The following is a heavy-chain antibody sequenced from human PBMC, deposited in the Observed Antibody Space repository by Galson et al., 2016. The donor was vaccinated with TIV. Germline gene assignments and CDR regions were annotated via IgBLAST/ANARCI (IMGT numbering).Heavy chain of an antibody. CDR2: IYHSGST. Sequence: TLSLTCTVSGGSISSNGILWSWIRQHPGKGLEWIGYIYHSGSTHYNPSLKSRVAMSVDTSKNQFSLTLTSVTAADTAVYYCARDQDSGAYFDYWGQGTLVTVSS. J-gene: IGHJ4*02. CDR3: ARDQDSGAYFDY. V-gene: IGHV4-31*03. CDR1: GGSISSNGIL. D-gene: IGHD2-15*01.